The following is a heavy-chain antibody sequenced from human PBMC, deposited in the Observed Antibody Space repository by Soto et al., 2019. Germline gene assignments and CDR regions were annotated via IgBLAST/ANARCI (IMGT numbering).Heavy chain of an antibody. D-gene: IGHD3-16*01. CDR2: VSPGGGSP. J-gene: IGHJ3*02. CDR1: GFSFSRIA. CDR3: AKSGIYDPAHSFEM. V-gene: IGHV3-23*01. Sequence: PGGSLRLSCVASGFSFSRIAMNWVRQAPGKGLEWVSSVSPGGGSPYYADSVKGRFTISRDNSKDTLYLQMDSLRAEDAAIYYSAKSGIYDPAHSFEMWGQGTTVTVSS.